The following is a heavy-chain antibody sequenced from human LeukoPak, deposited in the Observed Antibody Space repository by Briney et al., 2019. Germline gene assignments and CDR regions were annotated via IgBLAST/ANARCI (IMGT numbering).Heavy chain of an antibody. V-gene: IGHV3-30-3*01. Sequence: GGSLRLSCAASGFTFSSYAMHWVRQAPGKGLEWVAVISYDGSNKYYADSVKGRFTISRDNSKNTLYLQMNSLRAEDTAAYYCARGTHVDTAMVLYWGQGTLVTVSS. J-gene: IGHJ4*02. CDR3: ARGTHVDTAMVLY. CDR2: ISYDGSNK. D-gene: IGHD5-18*01. CDR1: GFTFSSYA.